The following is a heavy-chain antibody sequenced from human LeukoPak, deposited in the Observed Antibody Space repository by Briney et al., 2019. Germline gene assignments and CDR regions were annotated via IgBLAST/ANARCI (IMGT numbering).Heavy chain of an antibody. CDR1: GYTFTSHG. V-gene: IGHV1-18*01. CDR2: ISAYNGST. Sequence: ASVKVSCKASGYTFTSHGISWVRQAPGQGLEWMGWISAYNGSTNYAQKLQGRVTMTTDTSTSTAYMELRSLRSDDTAVYYCARDRHDILTGYYLFDYWGQGTLVTVSS. CDR3: ARDRHDILTGYYLFDY. D-gene: IGHD3-9*01. J-gene: IGHJ4*02.